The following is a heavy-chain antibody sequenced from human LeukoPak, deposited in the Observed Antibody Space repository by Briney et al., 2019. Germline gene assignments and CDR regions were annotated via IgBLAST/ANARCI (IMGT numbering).Heavy chain of an antibody. CDR2: IYTSGST. J-gene: IGHJ4*02. CDR3: ARDSISGGNDY. Sequence: SETLSLTCTVSGGSISSGSYYWSWIRQPAGKGLEWIGRIYTSGSTNYNPSLKSRVTISVDTSKNQFSLKLSSVTAADTAVYYCARDSISGGNDYWGQGTLVTVSS. CDR1: GGSISSGSYY. D-gene: IGHD2-15*01. V-gene: IGHV4-61*02.